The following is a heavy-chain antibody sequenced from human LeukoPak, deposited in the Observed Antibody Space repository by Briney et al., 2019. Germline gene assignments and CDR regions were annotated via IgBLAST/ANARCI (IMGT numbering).Heavy chain of an antibody. D-gene: IGHD6-19*01. CDR1: GFTVSNNY. CDR3: ATHIAMAGLFDY. V-gene: IGHV3-53*01. Sequence: PGGFLRPSCAASGFTVSNNYMTWVRPAPGKGLEWVSVIFSRGSTYHPAPPKGRLTISRENSKNTRYLQMNSLRAEDTAVYYCATHIAMAGLFDYWGQGTLVTLSS. CDR2: IFSRGST. J-gene: IGHJ4*02.